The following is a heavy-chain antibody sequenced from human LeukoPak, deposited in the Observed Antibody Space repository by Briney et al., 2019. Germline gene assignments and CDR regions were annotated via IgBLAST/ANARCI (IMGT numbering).Heavy chain of an antibody. CDR2: IYYSGST. D-gene: IGHD4-17*01. CDR3: ARGGTTVTPGLLWFDP. V-gene: IGHV4-59*11. CDR1: GGSISSHY. Sequence: SETLSLTCSVSGGSISSHYWSWIRQPPGKGLEWIGYIYYSGSTKYNPSLKSRVAISVDTSKNQFSLKLSSVTAADTAVYYCARGGTTVTPGLLWFDPWGQGTLVTVSS. J-gene: IGHJ5*02.